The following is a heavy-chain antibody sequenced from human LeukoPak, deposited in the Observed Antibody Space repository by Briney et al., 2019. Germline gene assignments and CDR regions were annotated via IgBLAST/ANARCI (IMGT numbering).Heavy chain of an antibody. CDR3: ASSSIAARLAY. CDR2: INPNSGGT. J-gene: IGHJ4*02. Sequence: EASVKVSCTASGYTFTGYYMHWVRQAPGQGLEWMGWINPNSGGTNYAQKFQGRVTMTRDTSISTAYMELSRPRSDDTAVYYCASSSIAARLAYWGEGSLVTVSS. D-gene: IGHD6-6*01. V-gene: IGHV1-2*02. CDR1: GYTFTGYY.